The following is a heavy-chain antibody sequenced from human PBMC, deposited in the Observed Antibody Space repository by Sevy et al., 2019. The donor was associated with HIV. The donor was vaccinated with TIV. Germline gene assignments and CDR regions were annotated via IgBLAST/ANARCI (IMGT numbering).Heavy chain of an antibody. J-gene: IGHJ6*02. CDR1: GDSISGYY. Sequence: SESLSLICTVSGDSISGYYWNWIRQPPGKGLEWIGYIFYSRSTTYNPSLKSRVTISKDTSKNQFSLKLTSVTAADTAIYFCARVDPELLYGMDVWGQGTAVTVSS. V-gene: IGHV4-59*01. CDR2: IFYSRST. CDR3: ARVDPELLYGMDV. D-gene: IGHD1-7*01.